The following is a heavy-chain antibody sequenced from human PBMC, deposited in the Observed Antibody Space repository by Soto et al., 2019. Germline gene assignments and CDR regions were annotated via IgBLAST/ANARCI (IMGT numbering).Heavy chain of an antibody. CDR3: ARQGYYGSGSYQNFDY. D-gene: IGHD3-10*01. J-gene: IGHJ4*02. CDR2: IYYSGST. CDR1: CGSVSSGGYY. Sequence: PSETLSLTCTVSCGSVSSGGYYWSWIRQHPGKGLEWIGYIYYSGSTYYNPSLKSRVTISVDTSKNQFSLKLSSVTAADTAVYYCARQGYYGSGSYQNFDYWGQGTLVTVSS. V-gene: IGHV4-31*03.